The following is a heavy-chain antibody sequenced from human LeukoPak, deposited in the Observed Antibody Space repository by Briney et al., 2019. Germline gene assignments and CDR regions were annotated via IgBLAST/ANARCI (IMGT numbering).Heavy chain of an antibody. D-gene: IGHD2-2*01. CDR3: AKDSYDCSSTSCYLADY. J-gene: IGHJ4*02. CDR2: ISSGLSST. V-gene: IGHV3-21*04. Sequence: GGSLRLSCAASGFTFSSFSMNWVRQAPGKGLEWVSSISSGLSSTYYADSVKGRFTISRDNSKNTLYLQMNSLRAEDTAVYYCAKDSYDCSSTSCYLADYWGQGTLVTVSS. CDR1: GFTFSSFS.